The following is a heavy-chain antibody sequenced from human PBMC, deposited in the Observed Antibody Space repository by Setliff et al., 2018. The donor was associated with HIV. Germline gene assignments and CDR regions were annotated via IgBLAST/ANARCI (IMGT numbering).Heavy chain of an antibody. CDR2: IHTSGRT. Sequence: SETLSLTCSVSDGSIGNYYWSWIRQPPGKGLEWIGYIHTSGRTNYSPSLESRGTISVDTSKNQFSLKLTSVTAADTAVYYCARHQLLIYDVFDVWAKGRWSPSPQ. CDR3: ARHQLLIYDVFDV. CDR1: DGSIGNYY. J-gene: IGHJ3*01. D-gene: IGHD2-2*01. V-gene: IGHV4-4*09.